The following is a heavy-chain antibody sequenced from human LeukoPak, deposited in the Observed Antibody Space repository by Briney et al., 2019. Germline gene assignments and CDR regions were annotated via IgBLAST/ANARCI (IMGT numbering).Heavy chain of an antibody. Sequence: GGSLRLSCAASGFTFSSYTIHWVRQPPGKGLEWVAVISFDGSNKYYADSVKGRFTISRDNAKNSLYLQMNSLGAEDTAVHYCARGSFCSSSSCYIDFDYWGQGTLVTVSS. D-gene: IGHD2-2*01. V-gene: IGHV3-30-3*01. CDR2: ISFDGSNK. CDR1: GFTFSSYT. J-gene: IGHJ4*02. CDR3: ARGSFCSSSSCYIDFDY.